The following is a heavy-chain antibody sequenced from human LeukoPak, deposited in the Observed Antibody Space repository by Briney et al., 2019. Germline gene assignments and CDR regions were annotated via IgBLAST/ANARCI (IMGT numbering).Heavy chain of an antibody. CDR2: ISAYNGNT. CDR1: GYTFTSYG. D-gene: IGHD6-19*01. V-gene: IGHV1-18*01. CDR3: ARVGGSAVAGLYYYYYMDV. J-gene: IGHJ6*03. Sequence: GVSVKVSCKASGYTFTSYGISWVRQAPGQGLEWMGWISAYNGNTNYAQKLQGRVTMTTDTSTSTAYMELRSLRSDDTAVYYCARVGGSAVAGLYYYYYMDVWGKGTTVTVSS.